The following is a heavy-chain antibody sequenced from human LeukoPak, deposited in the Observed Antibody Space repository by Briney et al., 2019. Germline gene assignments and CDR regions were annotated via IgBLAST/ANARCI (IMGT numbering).Heavy chain of an antibody. CDR3: AITAI. J-gene: IGHJ4*02. V-gene: IGHV3-30*02. CDR1: GFTFSNYD. CDR2: TRYDGSNK. Sequence: PGGSLRLSCVASGFTFSNYDMHWVRQAPGKGPEWVAFTRYDGSNKSYGDFVKGRFTISRDNSKNTLYLQMNNLRAEDTAVYYCAITAIRGQGTLVTVSS.